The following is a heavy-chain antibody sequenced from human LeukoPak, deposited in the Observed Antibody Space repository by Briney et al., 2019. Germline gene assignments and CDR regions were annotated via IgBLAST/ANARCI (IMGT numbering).Heavy chain of an antibody. V-gene: IGHV3-21*06. D-gene: IGHD1-14*01. CDR2: IGPTGSDR. J-gene: IGHJ4*02. CDR3: ATETNGRHYDY. CDR1: GLTFSTSG. Sequence: GGSLRLSCTASGLTFSTSGFNWVRQAPGKGLEWVASIGPTGSDRYHADSIKGRFTISRDNADNFLYLQMNTLRAEDTAVYYCATETNGRHYDYWGQGTLLTVSS.